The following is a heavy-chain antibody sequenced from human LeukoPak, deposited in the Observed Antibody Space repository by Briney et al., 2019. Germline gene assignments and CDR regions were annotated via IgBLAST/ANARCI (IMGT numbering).Heavy chain of an antibody. CDR3: ARDNDFFDY. V-gene: IGHV4-59*12. J-gene: IGHJ4*02. Sequence: SETLSLTCTVSGGSIGYFYWSWIRQPPGKGLEWIGSIYYSGITYYNPSLKTRVTISVDTSKNQFSLKLTSVTAADTAVYYCARDNDFFDYWGQGTLVTVSS. CDR2: IYYSGIT. CDR1: GGSIGYFY.